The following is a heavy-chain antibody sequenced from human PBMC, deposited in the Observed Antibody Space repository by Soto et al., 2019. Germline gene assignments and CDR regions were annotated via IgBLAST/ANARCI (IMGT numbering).Heavy chain of an antibody. V-gene: IGHV1-18*04. Sequence: ASVKVSCKASGYTFTSYGISWVRQAPGQGLEWMGWISAYNGNTNYAQKLQGRVTMTTDTSTSTAYMELRSLRSDDTAVYYCAREGYYGDSRGYQGAFDIWGQGTMVTVSS. CDR2: ISAYNGNT. J-gene: IGHJ3*02. CDR1: GYTFTSYG. CDR3: AREGYYGDSRGYQGAFDI. D-gene: IGHD3-22*01.